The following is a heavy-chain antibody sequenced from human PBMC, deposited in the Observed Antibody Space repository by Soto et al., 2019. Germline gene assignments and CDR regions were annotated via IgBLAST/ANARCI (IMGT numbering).Heavy chain of an antibody. V-gene: IGHV4-39*01. J-gene: IGHJ6*02. CDR1: GGSISSSSYY. D-gene: IGHD5-18*01. Sequence: PSETLSLTCTVSGGSISSSSYYWGWIRQPPGKGLEWIGSIYYSGSTYYNPSLKSRVTISVDTSKNQFSLKLSSVTAADTAVYYCARDPSGYSYGYEEYYYYGMDVWGQGTTVTVSS. CDR2: IYYSGST. CDR3: ARDPSGYSYGYEEYYYYGMDV.